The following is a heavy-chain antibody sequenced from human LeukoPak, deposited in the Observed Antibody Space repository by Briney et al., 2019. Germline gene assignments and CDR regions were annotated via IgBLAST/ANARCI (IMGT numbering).Heavy chain of an antibody. CDR1: GYIFTSYY. CDR3: ARDRIYGGNSAGGY. J-gene: IGHJ4*02. Sequence: GPSVKLSCTASGYIFTSYYMHWVRQAPGQGLEWMGIINPSGGSTSYAQKFQRRVTMSRDTSTSTVYMELSSLRSEDTAVYYCARDRIYGGNSAGGYWGQGTLVTVSS. CDR2: INPSGGST. D-gene: IGHD4-23*01. V-gene: IGHV1-46*01.